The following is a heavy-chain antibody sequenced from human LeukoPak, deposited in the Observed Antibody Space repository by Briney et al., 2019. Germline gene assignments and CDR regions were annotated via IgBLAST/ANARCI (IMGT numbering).Heavy chain of an antibody. CDR3: ASSSGWHGAFDY. Sequence: SETLSLTCTVSGGSISSYYWSWIRQPPGKGLEWIGYIYYSGSTNYNPSLKSRVTISVDTSKNQFSLKLSSVTAADTAVYYCASSSGWHGAFDYWGQGTLVTVSS. V-gene: IGHV4-59*01. D-gene: IGHD6-19*01. CDR1: GGSISSYY. CDR2: IYYSGST. J-gene: IGHJ4*02.